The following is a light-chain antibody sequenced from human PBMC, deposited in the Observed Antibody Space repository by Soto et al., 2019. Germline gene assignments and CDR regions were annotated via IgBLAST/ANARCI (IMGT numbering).Light chain of an antibody. V-gene: IGKV1-5*01. J-gene: IGKJ4*01. Sequence: DIQMTQSPSILSASVGDRVTITCRASQSIRSWLAWYQQKPGKAPKLLIYDAYSLESGVPSRFSGSGSGTEFTLTISSLQPEDFATYYCLQHHSYPLTFGGGTKVDIK. CDR1: QSIRSW. CDR3: LQHHSYPLT. CDR2: DAY.